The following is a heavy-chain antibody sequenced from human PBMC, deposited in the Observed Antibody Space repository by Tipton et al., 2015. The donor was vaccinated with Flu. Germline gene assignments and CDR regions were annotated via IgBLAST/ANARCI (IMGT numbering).Heavy chain of an antibody. J-gene: IGHJ4*02. CDR1: GGSVNGYF. CDR2: LSYSGST. V-gene: IGHV4-59*05. D-gene: IGHD3-10*02. CDR3: ARLSYYDVDLKNFSFDS. Sequence: TLSLTCTVSGGSVNGYFWSWIRQPPGKGLEWIGGLSYSGSTYYNPSLRSRVVISVDTSKNHFSLKLTSVTVADTAVYYCARLSYYDVDLKNFSFDSWGQGTLVTVSS.